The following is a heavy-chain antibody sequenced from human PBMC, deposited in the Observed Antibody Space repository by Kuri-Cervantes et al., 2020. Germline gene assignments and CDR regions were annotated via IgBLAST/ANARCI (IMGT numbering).Heavy chain of an antibody. CDR2: TYYRSKWYN. V-gene: IGHV6-1*01. J-gene: IGHJ5*02. CDR3: ARDHYSNYVWGMNWFDP. D-gene: IGHD4-11*01. Sequence: SQTLSLTCAISGDSVSSNSAAWNWIRQSPSRGLEWLGRTYYRSKWYNDYAVSVKSRITINPDTSKNQFSLKLSSVTAADTAVYYCARDHYSNYVWGMNWFDPWGQGTLVTDSS. CDR1: GDSVSSNSAA.